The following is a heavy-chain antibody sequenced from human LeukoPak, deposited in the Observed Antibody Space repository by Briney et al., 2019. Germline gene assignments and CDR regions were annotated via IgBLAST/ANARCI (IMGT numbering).Heavy chain of an antibody. CDR3: TDWDAARFDY. D-gene: IGHD1-1*01. J-gene: IGHJ4*02. CDR1: GFTFTNAW. V-gene: IGHV3-15*01. CDR2: IFSKTDGGAT. Sequence: GGSLRLSCAASGFTFTNAWMNWVRQPPGKGLEWVGRIFSKTDGGATDYAAPVKGRFIISRDDSKNTLYLQMNSLRTEDTAVYYCTDWDAARFDYWGQGSLVTVSS.